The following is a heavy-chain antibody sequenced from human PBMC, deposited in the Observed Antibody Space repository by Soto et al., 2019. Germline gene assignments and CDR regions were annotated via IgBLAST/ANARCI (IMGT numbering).Heavy chain of an antibody. Sequence: ASVKVSCKASGYTFTSYGISWVRQAPGQGLEWMGWISAYNGNTNYAQKLQGRVTMTTDTSTSTAYMELRSLRSDDTAVYYCAREKYYYDSSGYSLNDYWGQGTLVTV. D-gene: IGHD3-22*01. V-gene: IGHV1-18*01. J-gene: IGHJ4*02. CDR1: GYTFTSYG. CDR2: ISAYNGNT. CDR3: AREKYYYDSSGYSLNDY.